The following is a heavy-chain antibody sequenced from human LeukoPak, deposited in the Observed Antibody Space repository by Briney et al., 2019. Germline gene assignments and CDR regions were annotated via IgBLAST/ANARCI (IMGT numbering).Heavy chain of an antibody. V-gene: IGHV4-34*01. D-gene: IGHD3-3*01. CDR2: IHHSGRT. J-gene: IGHJ5*01. CDR1: GGSFSNYD. CDR3: ARGRSRVTIFGVALNWLDS. Sequence: PSETLSLTCAVYGGSFSNYDWTWIRLPPGKGLEWIGEIHHSGRTNYNPSLKSRITISADTSKKQFSLRLSSVTAADTAVYYCARGRSRVTIFGVALNWLDSWGQGNLVTVSS.